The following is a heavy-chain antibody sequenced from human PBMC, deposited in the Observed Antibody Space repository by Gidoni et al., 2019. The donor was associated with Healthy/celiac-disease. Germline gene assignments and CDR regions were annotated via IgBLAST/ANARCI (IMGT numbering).Heavy chain of an antibody. V-gene: IGHV3-66*02. CDR2: IYSGGST. Sequence: EVQLVESGGGLVQPGGSLRLSCAASGFTVSSNYMSWVRQAPGKGLEWVSVIYSGGSTYYADSVKGRFTISRDNSKNTLYLQMNSLRAEDTAVYYCAREGVVKEIDAFDIWGQGTMVTVSS. D-gene: IGHD2-15*01. CDR3: AREGVVKEIDAFDI. J-gene: IGHJ3*02. CDR1: GFTVSSNY.